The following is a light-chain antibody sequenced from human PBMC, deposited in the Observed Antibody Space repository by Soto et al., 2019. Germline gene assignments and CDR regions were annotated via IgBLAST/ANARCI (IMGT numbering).Light chain of an antibody. CDR1: SSDVGGYNY. Sequence: QSALTQPASVSGSPGQSITISCTGTSSDVGGYNYVSWYQQHPGKAPKLMIYEVSNRPSGVSNRFSGSKSGNTASLTISGIQAEDAADYYCSSYTSSSTQVFGTGTKVTVL. CDR2: EVS. CDR3: SSYTSSSTQV. V-gene: IGLV2-14*01. J-gene: IGLJ1*01.